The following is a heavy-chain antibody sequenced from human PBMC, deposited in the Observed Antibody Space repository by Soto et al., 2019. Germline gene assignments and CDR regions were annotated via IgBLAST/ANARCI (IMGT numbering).Heavy chain of an antibody. D-gene: IGHD2-8*01. CDR2: IDWDDDK. CDR1: GFSLSTSGMC. V-gene: IGHV2-70*01. J-gene: IGHJ6*02. Sequence: SGPTLVNPTQTLTLTCTFSGFSLSTSGMCVSWIRQPPGKALEWLALIDWDDDKYYSTSLKTRLTISKDTSKNQVVLTMTNMDPVDTATYYCAREKLYCTNGVCYPHTYYYYGMDVWGQGTTVTVSS. CDR3: AREKLYCTNGVCYPHTYYYYGMDV.